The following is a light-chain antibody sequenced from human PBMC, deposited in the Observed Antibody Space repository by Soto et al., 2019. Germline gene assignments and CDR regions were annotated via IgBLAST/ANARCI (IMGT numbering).Light chain of an antibody. J-gene: IGKJ1*01. CDR2: GAS. Sequence: EIVMTQAPATVSVSPGDIATLSCSASQSVSSNLAWYQQKPGQAPRLLIYGASTRATGIPARFSGSGSGTEFTLTISSLQSEDFAVYYCQQYNNWPPKTFGQGTKVDIK. CDR1: QSVSSN. CDR3: QQYNNWPPKT. V-gene: IGKV3-15*01.